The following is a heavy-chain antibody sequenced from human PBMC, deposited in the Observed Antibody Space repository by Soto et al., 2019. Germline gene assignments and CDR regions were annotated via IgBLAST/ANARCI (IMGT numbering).Heavy chain of an antibody. CDR3: ARYRGDYDRSGSSSNWFYP. CDR2: IHHSGST. Sequence: SETLSLTCAVSGGSISSSNWWSWVRQPPGKGLEWIGEIHHSGSTNYNPSLKSRVTISVDKSKNQFSLKLSSVTAADTAVYYCARYRGDYDRSGSSSNWFYPWGQGTLVTVSS. J-gene: IGHJ5*02. CDR1: GGSISSSNW. D-gene: IGHD3-22*01. V-gene: IGHV4-4*02.